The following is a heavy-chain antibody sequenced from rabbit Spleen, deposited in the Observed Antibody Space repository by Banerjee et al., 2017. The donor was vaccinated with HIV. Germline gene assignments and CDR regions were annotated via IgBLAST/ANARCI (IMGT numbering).Heavy chain of an antibody. CDR2: IYAGSSGST. J-gene: IGHJ4*01. Sequence: QQQLVESGGGLVKPEGSLTLTCTASGFSFSSSYWICWVRQAPGKGLEWIACIYAGSSGSTYYASWSQGRFTISKTSSTTVTLQMTSLTAADTATYFCARDGAGGSYFALWGPGTLVTVS. CDR1: GFSFSSSYW. V-gene: IGHV1S45*01. CDR3: ARDGAGGSYFAL. D-gene: IGHD8-1*01.